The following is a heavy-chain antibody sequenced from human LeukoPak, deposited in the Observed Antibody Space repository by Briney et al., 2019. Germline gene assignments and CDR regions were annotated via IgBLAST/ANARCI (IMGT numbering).Heavy chain of an antibody. CDR1: GGTFSSYA. Sequence: SVKVSCKASGGTFSSYAISWVRQAPGQGLEWMGRIIPILGIANYAQKFQGRVTITADKSTSTAYMELSSLRSEDTAVYYCARVAESGYYDSSVLDYWGQGTLVAVSS. J-gene: IGHJ4*02. CDR2: IIPILGIA. V-gene: IGHV1-69*04. CDR3: ARVAESGYYDSSVLDY. D-gene: IGHD3-22*01.